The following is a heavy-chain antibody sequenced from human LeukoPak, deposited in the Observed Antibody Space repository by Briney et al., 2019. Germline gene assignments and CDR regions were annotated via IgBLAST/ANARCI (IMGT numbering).Heavy chain of an antibody. CDR2: INWNGGST. D-gene: IGHD3-22*01. V-gene: IGHV3-20*04. CDR1: GFIFGDYG. Sequence: GGSLRLSCAASGFIFGDYGMSWVRQAPGRGLEWVSGINWNGGSTGYADSVKGRFTISRDNAKNSLYLQMNSLRAEDTAFYYCARAGVVVPRPFDYWGQGTLVTVSS. J-gene: IGHJ4*02. CDR3: ARAGVVVPRPFDY.